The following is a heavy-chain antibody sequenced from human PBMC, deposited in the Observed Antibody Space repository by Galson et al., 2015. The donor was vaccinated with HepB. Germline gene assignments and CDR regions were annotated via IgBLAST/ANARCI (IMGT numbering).Heavy chain of an antibody. V-gene: IGHV3-30*02. Sequence: TFSSYGMHWVRQAPGKGLEWVAFIRYDGSNKYYADSVKGRFTISRDNSKNTLYLQMNSLRAEDTAVYYCAEEYYAYQRDDAFDIWGQGTMVTVSS. CDR3: AEEYYAYQRDDAFDI. CDR2: IRYDGSNK. J-gene: IGHJ3*02. CDR1: TFSSYG. D-gene: IGHD2-2*01.